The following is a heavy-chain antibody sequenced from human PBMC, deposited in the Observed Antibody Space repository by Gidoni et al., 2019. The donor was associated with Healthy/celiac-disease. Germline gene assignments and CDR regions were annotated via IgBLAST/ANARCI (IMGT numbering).Heavy chain of an antibody. CDR1: GYSFTRFG. CDR3: ARDLGYSGYDYMGYFDY. V-gene: IGHV1-18*01. D-gene: IGHD5-12*01. Sequence: QLVQSGAEVNKSGGLVKASCRPSGYSFTRFGISWARQAPGQGLGWMGGIRAYNGNTNYAQEHQGRVTMTTDTSTGTAYMELRSLRSDDTAVDYCARDLGYSGYDYMGYFDYWGQGTLVTVSS. CDR2: IRAYNGNT. J-gene: IGHJ4*02.